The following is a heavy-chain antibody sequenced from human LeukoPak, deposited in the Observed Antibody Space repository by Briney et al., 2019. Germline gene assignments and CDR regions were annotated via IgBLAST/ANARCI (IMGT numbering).Heavy chain of an antibody. CDR1: GYTFTVYY. CDR2: INPNRGGT. D-gene: IGHD3-22*01. CDR3: ARGPQDITMIIVSLLLH. J-gene: IGHJ1*01. Sequence: ASVKVSCKASGYTFTVYYLHWVRQAPGQGLEWMGWINPNRGGTNYAQKFQGRVTMTRDTSISTAYMELSRLRSDDTAVYYCARGPQDITMIIVSLLLHWGQGTLVTVSS. V-gene: IGHV1-2*02.